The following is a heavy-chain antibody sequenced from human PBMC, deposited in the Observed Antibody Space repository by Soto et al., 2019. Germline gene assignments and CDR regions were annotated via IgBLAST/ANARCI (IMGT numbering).Heavy chain of an antibody. CDR1: GGSISSYY. D-gene: IGHD6-13*01. CDR2: IYYSGST. V-gene: IGHV4-59*01. Sequence: SETLSLTCTVSGGSISSYYWSWIRQPPGKGLEWIGYIYYSGSTNYNPSLKSRVTISVDTSKNQFSLKLSSVTAADTAVYYCARRKGTVAAAGTRGGYYYYMDVWGKGTTVTVSS. CDR3: ARRKGTVAAAGTRGGYYYYMDV. J-gene: IGHJ6*03.